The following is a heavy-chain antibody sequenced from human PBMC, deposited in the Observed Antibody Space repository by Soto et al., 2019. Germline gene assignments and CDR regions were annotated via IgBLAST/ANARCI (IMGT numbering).Heavy chain of an antibody. D-gene: IGHD6-19*01. V-gene: IGHV3-30-3*01. CDR2: ISYDGNNK. CDR3: ARDDGASEYSSGWYGWYFDL. J-gene: IGHJ2*01. Sequence: QVQLVESGGGVVQPGRSLRLSCAASGFTFSSYTMHWVRQAPGKGLEWVAVISYDGNNKYYADSVKGRFTISRDNSKNTLYLRMNSLRAEDTALYYCARDDGASEYSSGWYGWYFDLWGRGTLVTVSS. CDR1: GFTFSSYT.